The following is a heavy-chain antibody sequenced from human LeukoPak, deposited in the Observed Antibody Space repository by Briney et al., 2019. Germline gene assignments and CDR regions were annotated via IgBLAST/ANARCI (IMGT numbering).Heavy chain of an antibody. Sequence: GGSLRLSCAASGFTFSRHWMYWVRQAPGKGLEWVANIKQDVSAKPYVDSVKGRFTISRDNAKNSLFLQMNSLRAEDTAVYYCARDNGWSADFWGQGTLVTVSS. CDR1: GFTFSRHW. CDR3: ARDNGWSADF. CDR2: IKQDVSAK. J-gene: IGHJ4*02. D-gene: IGHD2-15*01. V-gene: IGHV3-7*03.